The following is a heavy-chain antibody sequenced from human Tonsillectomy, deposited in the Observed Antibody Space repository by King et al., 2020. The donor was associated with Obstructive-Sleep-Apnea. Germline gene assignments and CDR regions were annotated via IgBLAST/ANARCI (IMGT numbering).Heavy chain of an antibody. D-gene: IGHD3-10*01. J-gene: IGHJ4*02. CDR3: ARGLYYYGSGTFLYYFDS. CDR1: GGSINNYY. Sequence: QLQESGPGLVKPSETLSLTCTVSGGSINNYYWSWIRQPPGKGLEWLGFVYYTGSTNYNPSLKSRVTVSAERSKNQFSLKLSSVTAADTAVYYCARGLYYYGSGTFLYYFDSWGQGTLVTVSS. V-gene: IGHV4-59*12. CDR2: VYYTGST.